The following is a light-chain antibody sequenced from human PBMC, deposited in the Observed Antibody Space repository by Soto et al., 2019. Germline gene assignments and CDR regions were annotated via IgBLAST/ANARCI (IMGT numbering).Light chain of an antibody. Sequence: QSVLTQPPSVSGAPGQRVTISCTGSSSNIGAGYDVHWYQQLPGTAPKLLIYGNSNRPSGVPDRFSGSKPGTSASLAITGLQAEDEADYYCQSYDSSPSGYVVFGGGTKLTVL. CDR3: QSYDSSPSGYVV. CDR1: SSNIGAGYD. CDR2: GNS. J-gene: IGLJ2*01. V-gene: IGLV1-40*01.